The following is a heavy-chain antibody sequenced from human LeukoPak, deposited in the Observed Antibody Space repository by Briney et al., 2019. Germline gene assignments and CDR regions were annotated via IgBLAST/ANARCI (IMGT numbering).Heavy chain of an antibody. D-gene: IGHD6-6*01. CDR2: IYYSGST. CDR1: GGSISSSSYY. V-gene: IGHV4-39*01. J-gene: IGHJ4*02. Sequence: PSETLSLTCTVSGGSISSSSYYWGWIRQPPGKELEWIGTIYYSGSTYYNPSLKSRVAISVDTSKNQFSLKLSSVTAADTAVYYCASQRTIAAEFYWGRGTLVTVSS. CDR3: ASQRTIAAEFY.